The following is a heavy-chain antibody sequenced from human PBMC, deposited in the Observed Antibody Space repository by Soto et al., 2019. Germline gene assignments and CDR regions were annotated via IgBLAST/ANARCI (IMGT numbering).Heavy chain of an antibody. Sequence: ASVKVSCKASGGTFSSYAISWVRQAPGQGLEWMGRIIPILGIANYAQKFQGRVTITADKSTSTAYMELSSLRSEDTAVYYCARDRWIESGNSYYYYGMDVWGQGTTVTVSS. J-gene: IGHJ6*02. V-gene: IGHV1-69*04. D-gene: IGHD1-26*01. CDR3: ARDRWIESGNSYYYYGMDV. CDR2: IIPILGIA. CDR1: GGTFSSYA.